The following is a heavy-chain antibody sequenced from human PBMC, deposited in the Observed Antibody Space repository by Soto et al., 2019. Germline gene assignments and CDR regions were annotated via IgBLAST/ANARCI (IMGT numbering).Heavy chain of an antibody. CDR2: IYPGDSDT. Sequence: LGESLKISRKGSVYSFTSYWIGWVGQMPGKGLEWMGMIYPGDSDTRYRPSFQGQVTISADKSISTAYLQWSSLKASDTAMSYWARHSLGEYSSFGYYDYGMDVWGQGTTVTVSS. J-gene: IGHJ6*02. CDR3: ARHSLGEYSSFGYYDYGMDV. D-gene: IGHD6-6*01. V-gene: IGHV5-51*01. CDR1: VYSFTSYW.